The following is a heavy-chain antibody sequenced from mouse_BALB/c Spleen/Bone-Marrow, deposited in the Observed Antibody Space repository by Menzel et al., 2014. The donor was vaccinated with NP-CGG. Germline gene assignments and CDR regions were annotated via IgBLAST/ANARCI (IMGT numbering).Heavy chain of an antibody. Sequence: LQESGADLVRPGSSVKISCKTSGFSFSMYWMNWVKQGPGQGLEWIGQIYPGDGDTEYNGRFKGKATLTADKSSSTAYMQLSSLTSEDSAVYFCARSGWEGFADWGQGTTLTVSS. J-gene: IGHJ2*01. CDR2: IYPGDGDT. D-gene: IGHD1-1*02. CDR1: GFSFSMYW. V-gene: IGHV1-80*01. CDR3: ARSGWEGFAD.